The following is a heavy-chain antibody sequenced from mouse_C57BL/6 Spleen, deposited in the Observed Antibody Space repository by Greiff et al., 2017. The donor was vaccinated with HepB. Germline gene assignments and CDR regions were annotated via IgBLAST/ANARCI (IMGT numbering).Heavy chain of an antibody. D-gene: IGHD1-1*01. J-gene: IGHJ1*03. CDR3: ATPPYYGSSSYWYFDV. CDR2: ISDGGSYT. CDR1: GFTFSSYA. Sequence: EVKLVESGGGLVKPGGSLKLSCAASGFTFSSYAMSWVRQTPEKRLEWVATISDGGSYTYYPDNVKGRFTISRDNAKNNLYLQMSHLKSEDTAMYYCATPPYYGSSSYWYFDVWGTGTTVTVSS. V-gene: IGHV5-4*03.